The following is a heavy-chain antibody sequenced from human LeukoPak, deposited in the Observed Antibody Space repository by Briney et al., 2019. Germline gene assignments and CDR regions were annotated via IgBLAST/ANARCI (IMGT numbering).Heavy chain of an antibody. CDR1: GGSISSYY. Sequence: SETLSLTCTVSGGSISSYYWSWIRQPPGKGLEWIGEINHSGSTNYNPSLKSRVTISVDTSKNQFSLKLSSVTAADTAVYYCARGGTYYDFWSGYLGFDYWGQGTLVTVSS. CDR3: ARGGTYYDFWSGYLGFDY. J-gene: IGHJ4*02. CDR2: INHSGST. V-gene: IGHV4-34*01. D-gene: IGHD3-3*01.